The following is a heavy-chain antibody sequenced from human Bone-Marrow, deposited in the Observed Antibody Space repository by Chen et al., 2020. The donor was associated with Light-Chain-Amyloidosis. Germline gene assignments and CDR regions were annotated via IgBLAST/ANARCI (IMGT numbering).Heavy chain of an antibody. V-gene: IGHV3-21*01. CDR1: GFTFSSYS. Sequence: EVQLVESGGGLVKPGGSLSLSCAASGFTFSSYSMNWVRQAPGKGLEWVSSISSSSSYIYYADSVKGRFTISRDNAKNSLYLQMNSLRAEDTAVYYCARINVVVPAAIVDYWGQGTLVTVSS. D-gene: IGHD2-2*02. CDR3: ARINVVVPAAIVDY. J-gene: IGHJ4*02. CDR2: ISSSSSYI.